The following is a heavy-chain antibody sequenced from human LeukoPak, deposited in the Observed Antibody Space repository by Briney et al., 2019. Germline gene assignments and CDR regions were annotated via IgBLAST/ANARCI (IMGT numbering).Heavy chain of an antibody. CDR1: GYTFTSYG. D-gene: IGHD4-11*01. Sequence: GASVKVSCKASGYTFTSYGISWVRQAPGQGLEWMGWISAYNGNTNYAQKLQGRVTMTTDTSTSTAYMELRSLRSDDTAVYYCARVRGDYYSNYVLFFDYWGQGTLVTVSS. CDR3: ARVRGDYYSNYVLFFDY. V-gene: IGHV1-18*01. J-gene: IGHJ4*02. CDR2: ISAYNGNT.